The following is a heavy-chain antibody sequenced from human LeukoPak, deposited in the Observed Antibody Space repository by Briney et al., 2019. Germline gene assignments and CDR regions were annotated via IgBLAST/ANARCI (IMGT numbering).Heavy chain of an antibody. D-gene: IGHD1-26*01. J-gene: IGHJ4*02. V-gene: IGHV1-69*13. CDR2: IIPIFGTA. CDR3: ASGRARRFGDY. Sequence: SVKVSCTASGGTFSSYAISWVRQAPGQGLEWMGGIIPIFGTANYAQKFQGRVTITADESTSTAYMELSSLRSEDTAVYYCASGRARRFGDYWGQGTLVTVSS. CDR1: GGTFSSYA.